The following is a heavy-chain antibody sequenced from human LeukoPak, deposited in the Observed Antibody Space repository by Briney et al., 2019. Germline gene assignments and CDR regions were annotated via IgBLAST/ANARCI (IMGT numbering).Heavy chain of an antibody. V-gene: IGHV3-21*01. CDR3: ARDDLGYCSSTSCYDAFDI. J-gene: IGHJ3*02. D-gene: IGHD2-2*01. Sequence: GGSLRLSCAASGFTFSSYSMNWVRQAPGKGLEWVSPISSSSSYIYYADSVKGRFTISRDNAKNSLYLQMNSLRAEDTAVYYCARDDLGYCSSTSCYDAFDIWGQGTMVTVSS. CDR2: ISSSSSYI. CDR1: GFTFSSYS.